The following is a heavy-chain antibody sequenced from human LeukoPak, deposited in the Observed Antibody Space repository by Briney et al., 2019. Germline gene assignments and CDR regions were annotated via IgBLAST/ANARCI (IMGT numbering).Heavy chain of an antibody. CDR3: ASRRGRGIPTHVHY. D-gene: IGHD1-1*01. CDR1: GGSIRSSHSF. J-gene: IGHJ4*02. CDR2: INHSGST. V-gene: IGHV4-39*07. Sequence: PSETLSLTCSVSGGSIRSSHSFWSWIRQPPGKGLEWIGEINHSGSTNYNPSLKSRVTISVDTSKNQFSLKLSSVTAADTAVYYCASRRGRGIPTHVHYWGQGTLVTVSS.